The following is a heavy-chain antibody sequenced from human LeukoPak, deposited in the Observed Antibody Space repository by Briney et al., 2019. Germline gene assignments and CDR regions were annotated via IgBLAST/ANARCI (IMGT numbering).Heavy chain of an antibody. D-gene: IGHD3-22*01. J-gene: IGHJ3*02. CDR2: MYHSGTT. Sequence: PSQTLSLTCAVSGGSISGGGYSWSWIRQPPGKGLEWIGYMYHSGTTHYNPSLKSRVTISVDRSKNQFSLKLSSVTAADTAVYYCVRGYYYDSSGYWVRAFDIWGQGTMVTVSS. CDR1: GGSISGGGYS. V-gene: IGHV4-30-2*01. CDR3: VRGYYYDSSGYWVRAFDI.